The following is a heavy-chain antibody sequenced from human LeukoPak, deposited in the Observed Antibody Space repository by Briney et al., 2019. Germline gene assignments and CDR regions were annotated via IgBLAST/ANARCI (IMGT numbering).Heavy chain of an antibody. D-gene: IGHD3-10*01. J-gene: IGHJ4*02. Sequence: PSHTLSLTCAVYSRFFSVYYSSWIRQPPGKGLEWIGEINHSGSTNYNTSLRTRVTISVDTSKNQFSLKLTSVTVADTAMYYCAARGEYSGSGTRWGQGALVTVSS. CDR3: AARGEYSGSGTR. V-gene: IGHV4-34*01. CDR1: SRFFSVYY. CDR2: INHSGST.